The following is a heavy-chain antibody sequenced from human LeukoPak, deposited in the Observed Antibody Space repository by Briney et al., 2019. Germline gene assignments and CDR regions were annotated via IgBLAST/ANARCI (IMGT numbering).Heavy chain of an antibody. CDR2: IRSIANDYAT. V-gene: IGHV3-73*01. D-gene: IGHD5-12*01. CDR3: TRVGPTTADY. CDR1: GFTFSGSA. Sequence: GGSLRLSCAASGFTFSGSAMHWVRQASGKGLEWVGRIRSIANDYATAYAASVKGRFTISRDDSKNTAYLQMNNLKTEDTAVYYCTRVGPTTADYWGQGSLVTVSS. J-gene: IGHJ4*02.